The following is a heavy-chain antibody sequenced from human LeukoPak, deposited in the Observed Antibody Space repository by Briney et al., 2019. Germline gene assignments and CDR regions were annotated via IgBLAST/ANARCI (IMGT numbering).Heavy chain of an antibody. J-gene: IGHJ4*02. CDR2: IIPIFTTA. Sequence: GASVKVSCKAAGGTISNYVISWVRQAPGQGLEWMGGIIPIFTTANYAQKFQGRVTITADESTSTAYMELSSLRSEDTAVYYCAREKYYYDSSGYYSDVYYFDYWGQGTLVTVSS. V-gene: IGHV1-69*13. CDR3: AREKYYYDSSGYYSDVYYFDY. D-gene: IGHD3-22*01. CDR1: GGTISNYV.